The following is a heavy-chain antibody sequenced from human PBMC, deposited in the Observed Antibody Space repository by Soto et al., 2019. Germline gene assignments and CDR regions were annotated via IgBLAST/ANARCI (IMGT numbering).Heavy chain of an antibody. J-gene: IGHJ6*02. Sequence: QVQLVESGGGVVQPGRSLRLSCAASGFPFSRYAMHWVRQAPGKGLEGVAVISYDGSNKYHEDSVKGRFTISRDTSKNTLFLQMDSLRGADTAMYYCSKDLAYYGSGTYYALDVWGQGTTVTVSS. CDR2: ISYDGSNK. D-gene: IGHD3-10*01. V-gene: IGHV3-30*18. CDR1: GFPFSRYA. CDR3: SKDLAYYGSGTYYALDV.